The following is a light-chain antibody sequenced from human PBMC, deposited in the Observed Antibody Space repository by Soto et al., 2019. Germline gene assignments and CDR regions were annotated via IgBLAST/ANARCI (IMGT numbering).Light chain of an antibody. J-gene: IGKJ2*01. CDR1: QSVSSSY. CDR2: GAS. CDR3: QQYGSSPFT. V-gene: IGKV3-20*01. Sequence: ETVLTQSPGTLSLSPGERATLSCRASQSVSSSYLAWFQQKPGQAPRLLIYGASSRATGIPDRFSGSGSGTDFTLTISRLEPEDLAVYYCQQYGSSPFTFGQGTKLEIK.